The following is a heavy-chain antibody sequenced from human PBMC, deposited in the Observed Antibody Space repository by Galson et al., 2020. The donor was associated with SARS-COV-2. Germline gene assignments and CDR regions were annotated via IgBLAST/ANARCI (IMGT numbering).Heavy chain of an antibody. CDR3: ARASTNYYDTRNFDY. CDR2: IYPSGSS. Sequence: SETLSLTCIVSGGSITSGGYYWSWIRQSAGKGLEWIGRIYPSGSSNYNPSLKSRVTISIDTSKNQFSLKLSSVTAADTAIYYCARASTNYYDTRNFDYWGQGTVVTVSS. CDR1: GGSITSGGYY. J-gene: IGHJ4*02. V-gene: IGHV4-61*02. D-gene: IGHD3-22*01.